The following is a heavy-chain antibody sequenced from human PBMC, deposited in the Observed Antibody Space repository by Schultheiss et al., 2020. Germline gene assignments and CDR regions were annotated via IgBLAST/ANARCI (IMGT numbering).Heavy chain of an antibody. Sequence: GGSLRLSCAASGFTFSSYGMHWVRQAPGKGLEWVAVISYDGSNKYYADSVKGRFTISRDNSKNTLYLQMNSLRAEDTAVYYCATGITTVWFDPWGQGTLVTVSS. CDR3: ATGITTVWFDP. V-gene: IGHV3-30*03. D-gene: IGHD4-17*01. CDR2: ISYDGSNK. CDR1: GFTFSSYG. J-gene: IGHJ5*02.